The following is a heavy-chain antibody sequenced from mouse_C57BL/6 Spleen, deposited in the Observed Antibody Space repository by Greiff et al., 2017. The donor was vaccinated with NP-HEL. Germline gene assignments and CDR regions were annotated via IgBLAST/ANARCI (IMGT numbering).Heavy chain of an antibody. Sequence: EVQLQESGPGLVKPSQSLSLTCSVTGYSITSGYYWNWIRQFPGNKLEWMGYISYDGSNNYNPSLKNRISITRDTSKNQFFLKLNSVTTEDTATYYCARDPGTGFAYWGQGTLVTVSA. J-gene: IGHJ3*01. V-gene: IGHV3-6*01. CDR1: GYSITSGYY. CDR2: ISYDGSN. CDR3: ARDPGTGFAY. D-gene: IGHD3-3*01.